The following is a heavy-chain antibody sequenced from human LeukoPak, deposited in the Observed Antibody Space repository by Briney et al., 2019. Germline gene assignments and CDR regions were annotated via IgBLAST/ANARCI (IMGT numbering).Heavy chain of an antibody. J-gene: IGHJ4*02. CDR2: IKEDGSEK. Sequence: GGSLTLTCAASGFTISSSEMKWVRQAPGKGLESVAVIKEDGSEKYYVDSVKGRFAISRDNAKNSLYLQMNNVRAEDTAVYFGAASTQSGYWGQGALVTVSS. D-gene: IGHD2-2*01. V-gene: IGHV3-7*05. CDR1: GFTISSSE. CDR3: AASTQSGY.